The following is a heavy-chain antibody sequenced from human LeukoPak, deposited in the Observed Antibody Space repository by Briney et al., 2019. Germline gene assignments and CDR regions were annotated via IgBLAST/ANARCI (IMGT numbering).Heavy chain of an antibody. Sequence: SETLSLTCAVSGFSISSGYYWGWIRQPPGKGLEWIGTIYHSGTTYYNPSLKSRVAISVDTSKNQFSLKLSPVTAADTAVYYCARHYCTGPSCYRFDPWGQGTLVTVSS. D-gene: IGHD2-2*01. CDR1: GFSISSGYY. CDR3: ARHYCTGPSCYRFDP. V-gene: IGHV4-38-2*01. J-gene: IGHJ5*02. CDR2: IYHSGTT.